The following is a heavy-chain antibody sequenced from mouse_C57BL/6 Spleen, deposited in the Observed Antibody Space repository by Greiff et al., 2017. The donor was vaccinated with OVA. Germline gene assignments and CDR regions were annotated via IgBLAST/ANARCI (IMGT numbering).Heavy chain of an antibody. CDR1: GFSLTSYG. J-gene: IGHJ4*01. CDR3: AIYYGNQGLYAMDY. D-gene: IGHD2-1*01. V-gene: IGHV2-2*01. Sequence: VKLQQSGPGLVQPSQSLSITCTVSGFSLTSYGLHWVRQSPGKGLEWLGVIWSGGSTDYNAAFISRLSISKDNSKSQVFFKMNSLQADDTAIYYCAIYYGNQGLYAMDYWGQGTSVTVSS. CDR2: IWSGGST.